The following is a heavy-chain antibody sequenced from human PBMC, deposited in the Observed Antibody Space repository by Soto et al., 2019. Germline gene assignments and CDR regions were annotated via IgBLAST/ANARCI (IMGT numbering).Heavy chain of an antibody. J-gene: IGHJ4*02. CDR3: AVWNSPDKNGFWSGPFDY. CDR1: GYSFTNYY. D-gene: IGHD3-3*01. V-gene: IGHV1-46*01. Sequence: QVQLVQSGAEVKKPGASVRVSCQASGYSFTNYYLHWVRQAPGQGPEWVGIIDPSGGNTRYAQKFQGRVTMTRDTSTSTVYMELSSLRPEDTAVYYCAVWNSPDKNGFWSGPFDYWGQGTLVTVSS. CDR2: IDPSGGNT.